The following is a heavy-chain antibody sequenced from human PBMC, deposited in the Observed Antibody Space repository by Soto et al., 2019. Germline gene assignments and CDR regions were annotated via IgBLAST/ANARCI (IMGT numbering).Heavy chain of an antibody. CDR3: ARDMPPLGYCSSTSCLGDRSYGMDV. CDR1: GFTFSSYS. V-gene: IGHV3-21*01. J-gene: IGHJ6*02. CDR2: ISSSSSYI. D-gene: IGHD2-2*01. Sequence: GGSLRLSCAASGFTFSSYSMNWVRQAPGKGLEWVSSISSSSSYIYYADSVKGRFTISRDNAKNSLYLQMNSLRAEDTAVYYCARDMPPLGYCSSTSCLGDRSYGMDVWGQGTTVTVSS.